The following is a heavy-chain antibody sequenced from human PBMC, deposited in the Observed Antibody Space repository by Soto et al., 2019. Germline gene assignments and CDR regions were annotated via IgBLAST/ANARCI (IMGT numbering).Heavy chain of an antibody. CDR1: GYIFSNYA. V-gene: IGHV3-23*01. CDR2: ISDSGGST. CDR3: AKGRGISTSCYDY. J-gene: IGHJ4*02. D-gene: IGHD2-2*01. Sequence: EVQLLESGGGLVQPGGSLRLSCAASGYIFSNYAMSWVRQAPGKGLEWVSTISDSGGSTYYADPVKGRFTIPRDNSKNSLYLHMNSLRAEDTAVYYCAKGRGISTSCYDYLGQGTLVTVSS.